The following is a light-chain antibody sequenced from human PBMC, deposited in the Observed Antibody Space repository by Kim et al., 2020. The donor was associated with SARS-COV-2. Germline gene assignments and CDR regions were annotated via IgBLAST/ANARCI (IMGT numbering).Light chain of an antibody. CDR2: GAS. V-gene: IGKV1-27*01. CDR1: QDISND. Sequence: GDRVTITCRAGQDISNDLAWYQHKPGKAPNLLIYGASTLQSGVPSRFSGSGSGTDFTLTISSLQPEDVATYYCQKYDGAPWTLGQGTKVDIK. J-gene: IGKJ1*01. CDR3: QKYDGAPWT.